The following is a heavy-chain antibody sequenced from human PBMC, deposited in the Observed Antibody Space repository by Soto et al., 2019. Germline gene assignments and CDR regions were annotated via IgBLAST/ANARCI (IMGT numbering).Heavy chain of an antibody. Sequence: QVQLVQSGAEVRKPGSSVKVSCKASGGTFSRHAISWVRQAPGQGLEWMGGIIPIFGTANHAQKFQGRVTIIADESTSTVYMELSSLRSEDTAMYYCAKDGVGTFSGLRVGDNWGQGTLVTVSS. J-gene: IGHJ4*02. CDR3: AKDGVGTFSGLRVGDN. V-gene: IGHV1-69*01. CDR2: IIPIFGTA. D-gene: IGHD5-12*01. CDR1: GGTFSRHA.